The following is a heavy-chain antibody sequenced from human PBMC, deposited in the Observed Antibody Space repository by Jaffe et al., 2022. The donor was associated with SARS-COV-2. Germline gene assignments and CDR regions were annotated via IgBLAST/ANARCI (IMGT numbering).Heavy chain of an antibody. D-gene: IGHD3-10*01. V-gene: IGHV3-23*01. CDR3: AKVRSIMVRGVLDS. Sequence: EVQLLESGGGLVQPGGSLRLSCAASGFTFSSYAMTWVRQAPGKGLKWVSGISGSGDSTYYADSVKGRFTISRDNSKNTLYLQMNSLRAEDTAVYYCAKVRSIMVRGVLDSWGQGTLVTASS. CDR1: GFTFSSYA. J-gene: IGHJ4*02. CDR2: ISGSGDST.